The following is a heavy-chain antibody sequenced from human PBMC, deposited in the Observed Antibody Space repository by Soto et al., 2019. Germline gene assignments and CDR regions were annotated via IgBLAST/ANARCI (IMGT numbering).Heavy chain of an antibody. V-gene: IGHV3-21*01. D-gene: IGHD1-26*01. J-gene: IGHJ5*02. Sequence: GGSLRLSCAASGFTFSSYSMNWVRQAPGKGLEWVSSISSSSSYIYYADSVKGRFTISRDNAKNSLYLQMNSLRAEDTAVYYCARGLWEVTSFLPWGQGTLVTVSS. CDR3: ARGLWEVTSFLP. CDR2: ISSSSSYI. CDR1: GFTFSSYS.